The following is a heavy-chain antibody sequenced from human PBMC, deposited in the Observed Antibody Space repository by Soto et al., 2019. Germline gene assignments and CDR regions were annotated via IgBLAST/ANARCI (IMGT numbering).Heavy chain of an antibody. CDR2: IYYSGST. CDR1: GGYIRSGDYY. CDR3: ARGLVTTLGYYYGMDV. V-gene: IGHV4-30-4*01. Sequence: ASETLSLTCTVSGGYIRSGDYYWSWIRQPPGKGLEWIGYIYYSGSTYYNPSLKSRVTISVDTSKNQFSLKLSSVTAADTAVYYCARGLVTTLGYYYGMDVWGQGTTVTVSS. D-gene: IGHD4-4*01. J-gene: IGHJ6*02.